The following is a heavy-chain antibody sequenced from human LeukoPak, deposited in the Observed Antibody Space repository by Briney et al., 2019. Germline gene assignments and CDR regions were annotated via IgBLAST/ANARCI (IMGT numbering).Heavy chain of an antibody. CDR3: ARGRAIFGVVIPAGWYYYMDV. Sequence: SKTLSLTCAVYGGSFSGYYWSWIRQPPGKGLEWIGEINHSGSTNYNPSLKSRVTISVDTSKNQFSLKLSSVTAADTAVYYCARGRAIFGVVIPAGWYYYMDVWGKGTTVTVSS. CDR2: INHSGST. V-gene: IGHV4-34*01. D-gene: IGHD3-3*01. J-gene: IGHJ6*03. CDR1: GGSFSGYY.